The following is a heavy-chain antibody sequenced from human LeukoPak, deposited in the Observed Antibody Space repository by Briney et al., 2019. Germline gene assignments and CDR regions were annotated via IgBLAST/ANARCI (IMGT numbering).Heavy chain of an antibody. V-gene: IGHV3-23*01. CDR3: AKDPVGYSYGIDC. CDR1: GFTFSSYG. D-gene: IGHD5-18*01. J-gene: IGHJ4*02. CDR2: ISGSGGST. Sequence: GGTLRLSCAASGFTFSSYGMRWVRQAPGKGLEWVSAISGSGGSTYYADSVKGRFTISRDNSKNTLYLQMNSLRAEDTAVYYCAKDPVGYSYGIDCWGQGTLVTVSS.